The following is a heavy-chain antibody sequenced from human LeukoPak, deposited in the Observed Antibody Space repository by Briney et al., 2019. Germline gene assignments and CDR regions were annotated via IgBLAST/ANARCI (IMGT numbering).Heavy chain of an antibody. CDR1: GXTFSSYW. CDR3: ASARIAAAASM. Sequence: GGSLTLSCAASGXTFSSYWMSWVRQAPGKGLESVANKKQDGSEKYYVVSVKGRFTISRDNAKNSLYLQMNSLRAEDTAVYYCASARIAAAASMWGQGTLVTVSS. CDR2: KKQDGSEK. J-gene: IGHJ4*02. D-gene: IGHD6-13*01. V-gene: IGHV3-7*05.